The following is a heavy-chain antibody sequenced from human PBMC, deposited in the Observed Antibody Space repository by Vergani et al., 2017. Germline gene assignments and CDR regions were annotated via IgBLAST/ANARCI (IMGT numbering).Heavy chain of an antibody. J-gene: IGHJ6*02. D-gene: IGHD3-16*02. CDR2: IYSTGST. CDR1: GGSFNTYY. V-gene: IGHV4-59*13. Sequence: QVQLEESGPGLVKPSETLSLTCTVSGGSFNTYYWSWIRQSPGKGLEGIGYIYSTGSTYYNPSLNSRVTMSVDTSQNQFSLKLRSVTAADTAVYFCARVMYRDGASTRYRLAGMDILGQGTTVTISS. CDR3: ARVMYRDGASTRYRLAGMDI.